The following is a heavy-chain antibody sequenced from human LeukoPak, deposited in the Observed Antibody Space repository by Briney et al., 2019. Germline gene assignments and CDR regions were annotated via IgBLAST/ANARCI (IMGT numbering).Heavy chain of an antibody. CDR2: IIPIFGTA. D-gene: IGHD6-6*01. J-gene: IGHJ4*02. V-gene: IGHV1-69*05. CDR1: GGTFSSYA. CDR3: ARASIAARPGFFDY. Sequence: SVKVPCKASGGTFSSYAISWVRQAPGQGPEWMGGIIPIFGTANYAQKFQGRVTTTTDESTSTAYMELSSLRSEDTAVYYCARASIAARPGFFDYWGQGTLVTVSS.